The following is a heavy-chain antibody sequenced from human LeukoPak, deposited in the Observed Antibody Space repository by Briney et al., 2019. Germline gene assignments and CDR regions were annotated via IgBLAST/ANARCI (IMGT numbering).Heavy chain of an antibody. CDR3: ARAPGVGDYGDY. CDR1: GGSFSGYY. D-gene: IGHD4-17*01. V-gene: IGHV4-34*01. Sequence: PSETLSLTCAVYGGSFSGYYWSWIRQPPGKGLEWIGEINHSGSTNYNPSLKSRVTISVDTSKNHFSLKLSSVTAADTAVYYCARAPGVGDYGDYWGQGTLVTVSS. J-gene: IGHJ4*02. CDR2: INHSGST.